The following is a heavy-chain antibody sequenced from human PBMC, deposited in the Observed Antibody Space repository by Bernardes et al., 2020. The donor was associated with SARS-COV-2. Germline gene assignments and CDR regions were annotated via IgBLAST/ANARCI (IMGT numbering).Heavy chain of an antibody. CDR2: INPNSGGT. J-gene: IGHJ5*02. D-gene: IGHD6-13*01. CDR3: ARGAAAGPDWFDP. Sequence: ASVKVSCKASGYTFTGYYMHWVRQAPGQGLEWMGWINPNSGGTNYAQKFQGWVTMTRDTSISTAYMELSRLRSDDTAVYYCARGAAAGPDWFDPWGQGTLVTVSS. CDR1: GYTFTGYY. V-gene: IGHV1-2*04.